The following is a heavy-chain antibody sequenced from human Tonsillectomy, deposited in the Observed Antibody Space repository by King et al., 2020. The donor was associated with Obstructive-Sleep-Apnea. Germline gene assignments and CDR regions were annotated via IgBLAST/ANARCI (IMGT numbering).Heavy chain of an antibody. J-gene: IGHJ4*02. D-gene: IGHD3-9*01. CDR3: ARGGYFDWLLSYFDY. CDR2: IYYSGST. CDR1: GGSISSGGYY. V-gene: IGHV4-30-4*01. Sequence: QLQESGPGLVKPSQTLSLTCTVSGGSISSGGYYWSWIRQPPGKGLEWIGYIYYSGSTYYNPSLKSRVTISVDTSKNQFSLKLSSVTAADTAVYYCARGGYFDWLLSYFDYWGQGTLVTVSS.